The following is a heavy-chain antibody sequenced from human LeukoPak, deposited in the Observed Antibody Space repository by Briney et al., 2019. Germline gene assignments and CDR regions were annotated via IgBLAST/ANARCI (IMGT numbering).Heavy chain of an antibody. CDR2: ISIGGGYI. Sequence: PGGSLRLSCAASGFTFSSDYMNWVRQAPGKGLEWVSSISIGGGYIHYADSVKGRFTISRDNTKNSLYLQMNGLRVEDTAVYYCARVLMSGYSVSGTYYEYGFDSWGQGTLVTVSS. CDR1: GFTFSSDY. V-gene: IGHV3-21*01. D-gene: IGHD3-10*01. CDR3: ARVLMSGYSVSGTYYEYGFDS. J-gene: IGHJ4*02.